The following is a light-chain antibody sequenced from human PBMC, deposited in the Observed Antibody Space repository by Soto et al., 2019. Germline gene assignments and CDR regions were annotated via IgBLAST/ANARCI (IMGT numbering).Light chain of an antibody. J-gene: IGLJ1*01. CDR3: KSYAGSNTYV. Sequence: QSALTQPPSASGSPGQSVTISCTGTKNDIGVYDFVSWYQHHPGKAPRLIIYEVVQRPSGVPDRFSGSKSGNTASLTVSGPPAADGGDYFCKSYAGSNTYVFGSGTKLTVL. CDR2: EVV. CDR1: KNDIGVYDF. V-gene: IGLV2-8*01.